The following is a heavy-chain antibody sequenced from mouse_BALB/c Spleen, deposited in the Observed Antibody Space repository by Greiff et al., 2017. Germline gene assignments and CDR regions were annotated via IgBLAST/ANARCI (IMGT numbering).Heavy chain of an antibody. V-gene: IGHV3-2*02. CDR3: ARSQGGYEAMDY. CDR1: GYSITSDYA. CDR2: ISYSGST. J-gene: IGHJ4*01. D-gene: IGHD1-1*02. Sequence: EVKVEESGPGLVKPSQSLSLTCTVTGYSITSDYAWNWIRQFPGNKLEWMGYISYSGSTSYNPSLKSRISITRDTSKNQFFLQLNSVTTEDTATYYCARSQGGYEAMDYWGQGTSVTVSS.